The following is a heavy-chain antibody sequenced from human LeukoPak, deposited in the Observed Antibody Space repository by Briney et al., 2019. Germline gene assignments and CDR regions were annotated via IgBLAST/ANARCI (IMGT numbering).Heavy chain of an antibody. CDR1: GFSVSTSGMC. Sequence: SGPTLVNTTQTLTLTCTFSGFSVSTSGMCVSWIRQPPGNALEWLALIDWDDDKYYSTSLKTRLTISKDTSKNQVVLTMTNMDPVDTATYYCARHPDDISSFMDVWGQGTTVTVSS. D-gene: IGHD3-9*01. CDR2: IDWDDDK. J-gene: IGHJ6*02. V-gene: IGHV2-70*01. CDR3: ARHPDDISSFMDV.